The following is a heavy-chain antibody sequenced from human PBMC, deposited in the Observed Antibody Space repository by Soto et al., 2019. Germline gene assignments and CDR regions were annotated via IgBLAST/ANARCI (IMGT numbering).Heavy chain of an antibody. D-gene: IGHD4-17*01. J-gene: IGHJ4*02. CDR1: GGSISSYY. CDR3: ARPDERDGGYDY. V-gene: IGHV4-59*08. Sequence: SATLSLTCTVSGGSISSYYWSWIRQPPGKGLEWIGYIYYSGSTNYNPSLKSRVTISVDTSKNQISLKLTSVTAADTAVYYCARPDERDGGYDYWGQGTLVTVSS. CDR2: IYYSGST.